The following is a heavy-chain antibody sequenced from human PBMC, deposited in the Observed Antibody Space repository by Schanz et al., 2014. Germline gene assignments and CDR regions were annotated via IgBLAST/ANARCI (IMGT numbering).Heavy chain of an antibody. D-gene: IGHD3-9*01. CDR2: LSEGGGGT. CDR1: GFGFSSYS. Sequence: EVQLVESGGGLIQPGGSLRLSCAASGFGFSSYSMNWVRQAPGKGLEWVSALSEGGGGTHYADSVRGRFTISSDSSKNTLYLQMSSLRADDTAVYYCAKAADWPVTRFDPWGQGTLXTVSS. CDR3: AKAADWPVTRFDP. V-gene: IGHV3-23*04. J-gene: IGHJ5*02.